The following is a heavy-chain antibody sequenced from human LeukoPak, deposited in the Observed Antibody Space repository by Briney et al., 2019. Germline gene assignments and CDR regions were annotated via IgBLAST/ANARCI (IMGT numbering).Heavy chain of an antibody. D-gene: IGHD5-24*01. Sequence: PGGSLRLSCAASRFTLSSYTMNWVRQAPGKGLEWVSSISDSGSYIYYADSVKGRFTISRDNAKNLLYLQMKSLRGEDTAVYYCARGVRDGYNSGADWGQGTLVTVSS. J-gene: IGHJ4*02. CDR1: RFTLSSYT. V-gene: IGHV3-21*01. CDR2: ISDSGSYI. CDR3: ARGVRDGYNSGAD.